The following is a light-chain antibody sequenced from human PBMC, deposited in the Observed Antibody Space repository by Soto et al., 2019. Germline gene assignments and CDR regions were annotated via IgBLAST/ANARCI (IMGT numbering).Light chain of an antibody. CDR2: GAS. J-gene: IGKJ1*01. CDR3: QQDGGSPVT. V-gene: IGKV3-20*01. CDR1: QSVTSNY. Sequence: EIVLTQSPGTLSLSPGERATLSCRASQSVTSNYLAWYQQKPGQAPRLLIYGASNRATGIPERFSGSGSGTDFTLTISRLEPEDFAVYYCQQDGGSPVTFGQGTQVEIK.